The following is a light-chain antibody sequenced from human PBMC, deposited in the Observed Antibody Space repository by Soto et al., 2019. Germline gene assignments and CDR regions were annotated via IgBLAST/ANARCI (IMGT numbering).Light chain of an antibody. CDR2: GAS. CDR1: QSVSSN. V-gene: IGKV3-15*01. J-gene: IGKJ1*01. Sequence: EIVMTQSPATRSLSPGERATLSCGASQSVSSNLAWYQQKPGQAPRLLIYGASTRATGIPARFSGSGSGTEFTLTISSLQSEDFAVYYCQQYNNWPRTFGQGTKVDIK. CDR3: QQYNNWPRT.